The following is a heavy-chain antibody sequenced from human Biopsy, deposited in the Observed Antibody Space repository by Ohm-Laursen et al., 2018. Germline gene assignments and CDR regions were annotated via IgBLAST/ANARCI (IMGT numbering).Heavy chain of an antibody. CDR2: ISWDSGRI. J-gene: IGHJ3*02. CDR3: ARPTNARAGGAPFDI. V-gene: IGHV3-9*01. Sequence: SLRLSCTASGFIFDDYAMHWVRQAPGKGLEWVSGISWDSGRIDYADSVKGRFTISRDNAKNSLYLQMNSLRAEDTAMYYCARPTNARAGGAPFDIWGQGTMVTVSS. CDR1: GFIFDDYA. D-gene: IGHD1-1*01.